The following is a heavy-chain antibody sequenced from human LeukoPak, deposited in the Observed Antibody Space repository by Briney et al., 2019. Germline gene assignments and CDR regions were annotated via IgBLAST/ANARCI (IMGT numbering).Heavy chain of an antibody. CDR3: ARDNVVVVAAASLRFDP. J-gene: IGHJ5*02. CDR1: GLTFSRNA. CDR2: ISASGDSI. D-gene: IGHD2-15*01. Sequence: GGSLRLSCAASGLTFSRNAMCWVRQAPGKGLEWVSGISASGDSIYYADSVKGRFTISRDNAKNTLYLQMNSLRVGDTAVYYCARDNVVVVAAASLRFDPWGQGTLVTVSS. V-gene: IGHV3-23*01.